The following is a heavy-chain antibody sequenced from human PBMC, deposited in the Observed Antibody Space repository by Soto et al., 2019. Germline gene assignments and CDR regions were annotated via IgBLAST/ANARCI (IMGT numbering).Heavy chain of an antibody. Sequence: ASVKVSCKASGYTFTSYYIHWVRQAPGQGLEWKGIINPSGGSKSYAQKFQGRVNMTRDTSTSTVYLELSSLRFEDTAVYYCARGRGDSSGWYDVWYYYYYGMDVWG. J-gene: IGHJ6*02. V-gene: IGHV1-46*01. CDR2: INPSGGSK. CDR1: GYTFTSYY. CDR3: ARGRGDSSGWYDVWYYYYYGMDV. D-gene: IGHD6-19*01.